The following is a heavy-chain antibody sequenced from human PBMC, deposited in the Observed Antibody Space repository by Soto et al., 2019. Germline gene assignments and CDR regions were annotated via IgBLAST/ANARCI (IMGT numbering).Heavy chain of an antibody. D-gene: IGHD2-2*01. J-gene: IGHJ6*03. Sequence: SETLSLTCTVSGDSIRNYYLNWIRQPPGKGLEWIGYIYYSGSTNYNPSLKSRVTMSVDTSKNQFSLKLSSVTAADTALYYCASFYCSSTINCYSYYYMDFWGKGTTVTVSS. CDR3: ASFYCSSTINCYSYYYMDF. CDR2: IYYSGST. V-gene: IGHV4-59*08. CDR1: GDSIRNYY.